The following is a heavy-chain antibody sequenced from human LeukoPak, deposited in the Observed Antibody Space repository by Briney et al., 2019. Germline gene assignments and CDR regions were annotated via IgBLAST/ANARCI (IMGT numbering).Heavy chain of an antibody. J-gene: IGHJ4*02. Sequence: ASVKVSCKASGYTFTSYSMHWVRQAPGQGLEWMGIIHPSGGSTSYAQKFQGRVTMTRDPSTSTVYMELSSLRSEDTAVYYCARELGSSPSFWGQGTLVTGSS. V-gene: IGHV1-46*01. D-gene: IGHD6-6*01. CDR2: IHPSGGST. CDR3: ARELGSSPSF. CDR1: GYTFTSYS.